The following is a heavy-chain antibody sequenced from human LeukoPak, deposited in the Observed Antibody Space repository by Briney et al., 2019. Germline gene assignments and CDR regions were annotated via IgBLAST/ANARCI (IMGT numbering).Heavy chain of an antibody. Sequence: GASVKVSCKASGYTFTGYYMHWVRQAPGQGLEWMGWINPNSGGTNCAQKFQGRVTMTRDTSISTAYMELSRLRSDDTAVYYCARSYYDFWSGYSSRVLDYWGQGTLVTVSS. CDR2: INPNSGGT. J-gene: IGHJ4*02. V-gene: IGHV1-2*02. CDR1: GYTFTGYY. D-gene: IGHD3-3*01. CDR3: ARSYYDFWSGYSSRVLDY.